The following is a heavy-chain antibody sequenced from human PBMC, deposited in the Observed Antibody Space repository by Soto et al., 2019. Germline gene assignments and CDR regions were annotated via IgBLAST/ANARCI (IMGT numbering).Heavy chain of an antibody. CDR1: GGSISSGDYY. J-gene: IGHJ4*02. Sequence: QVQLQESGPGLVKPSQTLSLTCTVSGGSISSGDYYWSWIRQPPGKGLEWIGYIYYSGSTYYNPSLKSRVTISVDTSKNQFSLKLSSVTAADTAVYYCARTKADTISGVVIGYYFDYWGQGTLVTVSS. CDR3: ARTKADTISGVVIGYYFDY. CDR2: IYYSGST. D-gene: IGHD3-3*01. V-gene: IGHV4-30-4*01.